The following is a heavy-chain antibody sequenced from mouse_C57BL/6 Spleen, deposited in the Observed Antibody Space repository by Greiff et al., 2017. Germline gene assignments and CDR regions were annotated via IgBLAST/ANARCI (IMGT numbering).Heavy chain of an antibody. CDR3: ATGSSLNWYFDV. D-gene: IGHD1-1*01. J-gene: IGHJ1*03. V-gene: IGHV1-22*01. CDR2: INPNNGGT. Sequence: EVQLQQSGPELVKPGASVKMSCKASGYTFTDYNMHWVKQSHGKSLEWIGYINPNNGGTSYNQKFKGKATLTVNKSSSTAYMELRSLTSEDSAVYYCATGSSLNWYFDVWGTGTTVTVSS. CDR1: GYTFTDYN.